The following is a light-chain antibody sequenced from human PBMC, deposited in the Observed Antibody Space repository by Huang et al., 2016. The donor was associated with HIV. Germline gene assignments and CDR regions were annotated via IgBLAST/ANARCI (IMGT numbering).Light chain of an antibody. Sequence: DIVMTQSPLSLSVTLGEPASISCKSNQSLLYSNGYTYLDWYLQEPGQSPQLLIFLGSDLASGVPDRCSGSGTGVDFTLTISRLEAEDVGVYYCMQGLQTPPTFGQGTKVEI. CDR1: QSLLYSNGYTY. CDR3: MQGLQTPPT. V-gene: IGKV2-28*01. CDR2: LGS. J-gene: IGKJ1*01.